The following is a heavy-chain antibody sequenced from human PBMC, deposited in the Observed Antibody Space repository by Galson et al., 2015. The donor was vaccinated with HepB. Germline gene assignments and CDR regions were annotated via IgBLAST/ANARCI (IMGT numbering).Heavy chain of an antibody. D-gene: IGHD1-26*01. V-gene: IGHV4-59*01. Sequence: TLSLTCTVSGGSISSYYWSWIRQPPGKGLEWIGYNYYSGSTNYNPSLKSRVTISVDTSKNQFSLKLSSVTAADTAVYYCAREQVGAQAFDYWGQGTLVTISS. J-gene: IGHJ4*02. CDR3: AREQVGAQAFDY. CDR2: NYYSGST. CDR1: GGSISSYY.